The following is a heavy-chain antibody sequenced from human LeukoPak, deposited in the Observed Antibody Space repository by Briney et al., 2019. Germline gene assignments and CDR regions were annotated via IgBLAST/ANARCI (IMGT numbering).Heavy chain of an antibody. CDR2: IIPIFGTA. J-gene: IGHJ4*02. V-gene: IGHV1-69*05. Sequence: VASVKVSCKASGGTFSSYAISWVRQAPGQGLEWMGGIIPIFGTANYAQKFQGRVTITTDESTSTAYMELSSLRSEDTAVYYCARGLITMVRGVVYYFDYWGQGTLVTVSS. CDR1: GGTFSSYA. CDR3: ARGLITMVRGVVYYFDY. D-gene: IGHD3-10*01.